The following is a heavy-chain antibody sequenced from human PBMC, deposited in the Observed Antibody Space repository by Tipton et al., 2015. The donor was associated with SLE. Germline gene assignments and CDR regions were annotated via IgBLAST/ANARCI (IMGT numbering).Heavy chain of an antibody. CDR2: ISYTGST. CDR1: GFSISSGYY. Sequence: TLSLTCTVSGFSISSGYYWGWIRQSPGKGLEWIGSISYTGSTFYSPSLKSRVTISIDTSTNHFSLKLRSVTAADTAVYYCARSWNDAPPDLGYWGQGTLVTVSS. D-gene: IGHD1-1*01. CDR3: ARSWNDAPPDLGY. J-gene: IGHJ4*02. V-gene: IGHV4-38-2*02.